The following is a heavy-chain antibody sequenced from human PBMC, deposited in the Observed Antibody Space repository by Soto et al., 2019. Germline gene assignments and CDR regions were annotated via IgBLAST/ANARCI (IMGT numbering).Heavy chain of an antibody. D-gene: IGHD4-4*01. J-gene: IGHJ4*02. CDR2: INPNSGGT. CDR3: ARTTVTTAHPFDY. V-gene: IGHV1-2*04. CDR1: GYTFTGYY. Sequence: ASVKVSCKASGYTFTGYYMHWVRQAPGQGLEWMGWINPNSGGTNYAQKFQGWVTMTRDTSISTAYMELSRLRSDDTAVYYCARTTVTTAHPFDYWGQGTLVTVSS.